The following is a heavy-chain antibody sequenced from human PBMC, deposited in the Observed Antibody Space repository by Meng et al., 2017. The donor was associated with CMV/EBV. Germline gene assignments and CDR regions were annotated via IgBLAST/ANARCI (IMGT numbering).Heavy chain of an antibody. CDR1: GFTFDDYA. CDR3: AKDIKKADYYGSGFYGMDV. D-gene: IGHD3-10*01. J-gene: IGHJ6*02. Sequence: GGSLRLSCAASGFTFDDYAMHWVRQAPGKGLEWVSGISWNSGSIGYADSVKGRFTISRDNAKNSLYLQMNSLRAEDTALYYCAKDIKKADYYGSGFYGMDVWGQGPTVTVSS. V-gene: IGHV3-9*01. CDR2: ISWNSGSI.